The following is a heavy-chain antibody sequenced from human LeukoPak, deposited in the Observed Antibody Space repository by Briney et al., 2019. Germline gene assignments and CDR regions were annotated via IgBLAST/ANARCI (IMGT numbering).Heavy chain of an antibody. CDR3: ARGRYCTNGVCYTRPPFDY. J-gene: IGHJ4*02. CDR1: GYTFTSYD. D-gene: IGHD2-8*01. Sequence: ASVKVSCKASGYTFTSYDINWVRQATGQGLEWMGWMNPNSGNTGYAQKFQGRVTMTRNTSISTAYMELSSLRSEDTAVYYCARGRYCTNGVCYTRPPFDYWGPGTLVTVSS. CDR2: MNPNSGNT. V-gene: IGHV1-8*01.